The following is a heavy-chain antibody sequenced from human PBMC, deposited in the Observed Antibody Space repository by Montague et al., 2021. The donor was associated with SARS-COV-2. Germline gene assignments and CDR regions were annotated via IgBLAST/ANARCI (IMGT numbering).Heavy chain of an antibody. Sequence: SLRLSCAASRFTFSIYAIHWVRQAPGKGLEYVSAIGDRGINTYYADSVKGRFTISRDDSKNTVYLQMGSLKTEDMAVYYCAKEVPRWYFDLWGRGTPVTVSS. J-gene: IGHJ2*01. CDR2: IGDRGINT. CDR1: RFTFSIYA. CDR3: AKEVPRWYFDL. V-gene: IGHV3-64*02.